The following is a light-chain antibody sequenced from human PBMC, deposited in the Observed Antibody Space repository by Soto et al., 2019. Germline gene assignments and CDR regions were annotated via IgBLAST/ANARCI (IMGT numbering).Light chain of an antibody. CDR3: QQYGSSPYT. J-gene: IGKJ2*01. Sequence: EMGWTQSPPTLSLSPGERATLSCGASQTVSNSYLAWYQQKPGLAPRLLIYDASTRATGIPDRFSGGGSATGFTLTISRLEPEDFAVYFCQQYGSSPYTFGQGTKVDIK. CDR2: DAS. V-gene: IGKV3D-20*01. CDR1: QTVSNSY.